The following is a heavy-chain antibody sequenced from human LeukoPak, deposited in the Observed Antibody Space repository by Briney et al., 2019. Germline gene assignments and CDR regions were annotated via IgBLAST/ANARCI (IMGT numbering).Heavy chain of an antibody. V-gene: IGHV3-7*01. CDR1: GFNFSNHW. D-gene: IGHD1-26*01. J-gene: IGHJ4*02. CDR2: IKGDESDK. CDR3: ARGEEDSVYRPSDY. Sequence: GGPLRLSCVGSGFNFSNHWMNWVRQAPGKGLEWVASIKGDESDKKIVDAVNGRFQISRDNTQNSLYLQINFLRAEDTAVYYCARGEEDSVYRPSDYWGEGILVTPFS.